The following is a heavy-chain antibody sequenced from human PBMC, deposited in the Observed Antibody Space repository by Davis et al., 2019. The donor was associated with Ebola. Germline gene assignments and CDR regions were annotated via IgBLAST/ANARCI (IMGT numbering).Heavy chain of an antibody. V-gene: IGHV4-34*01. J-gene: IGHJ6*02. D-gene: IGHD3-10*01. CDR3: ARWGERYGSGSYHRPLYGMDV. CDR2: INYSGST. CDR1: GGSFSGYY. Sequence: MPGGSLRLSCAVYGGSFSGYYWSWIRQPPGKGLEWIGEINYSGSTNYNPSLKSRVTISVDTSKNQFSLKLSSVTAADTAVYYCARWGERYGSGSYHRPLYGMDVWGQGTTVTVSS.